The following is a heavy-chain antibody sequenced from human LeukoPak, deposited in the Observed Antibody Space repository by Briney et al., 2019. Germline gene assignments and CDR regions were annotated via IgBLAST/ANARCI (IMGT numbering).Heavy chain of an antibody. Sequence: SETLSLTCTVSGGSISSSGYYWGWIRQPPGKGLEWIGSFYYSGSTYYNPSLKSRVTISVDTSKNQFSLKLSAVTAADTAVYYCARSHYEYFDWPYFDYWGQGTLVTVSS. CDR3: ARSHYEYFDWPYFDY. J-gene: IGHJ4*02. V-gene: IGHV4-39*01. CDR1: GGSISSSGYY. CDR2: FYYSGST. D-gene: IGHD3-9*01.